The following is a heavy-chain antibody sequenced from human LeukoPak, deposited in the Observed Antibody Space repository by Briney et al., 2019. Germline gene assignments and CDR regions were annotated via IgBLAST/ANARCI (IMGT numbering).Heavy chain of an antibody. V-gene: IGHV4-34*01. Sequence: PSETLSLTCAVYGGSFNGYYWTWIRQPPGKGLEWIGEINHSGSTDYNPSLKSRVTISVNTSKNQFSLKLNSVTAADTAVYYCARGQLRLSNWGQGSLVIVSS. CDR3: ARGQLRLSN. J-gene: IGHJ4*02. CDR2: INHSGST. D-gene: IGHD6-25*01. CDR1: GGSFNGYY.